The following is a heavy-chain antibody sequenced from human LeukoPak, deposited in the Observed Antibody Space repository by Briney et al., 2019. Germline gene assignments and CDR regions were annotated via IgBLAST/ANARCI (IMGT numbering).Heavy chain of an antibody. CDR3: ARRGTAYCRGGNCYSDKYFDY. CDR2: INYSGNT. V-gene: IGHV4-34*01. CDR1: GGSLSGYY. Sequence: PSETLSLTCAVYGGSLSGYYWTWIRQTPGKGLEWIGEINYSGNTNYNRSLKSRVTILADTSKNQFSLRLSSVTAADTAVYYCARRGTAYCRGGNCYSDKYFDYWGQGTQVTVSS. D-gene: IGHD2-15*01. J-gene: IGHJ4*02.